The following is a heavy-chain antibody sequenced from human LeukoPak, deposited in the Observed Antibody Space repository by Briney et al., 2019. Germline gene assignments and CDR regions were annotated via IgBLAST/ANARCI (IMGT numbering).Heavy chain of an antibody. CDR2: IYHSGST. CDR3: ARDQGLHGSGSYSDY. CDR1: GYSLSSGYY. Sequence: SETLSLTCTVSGYSLSSGYYWGWIRQPPGKGLEWIGSIYHSGSTYYNPSLKSRVTISVDTSKNQFSLKLSSVTAADTAVYYCARDQGLHGSGSYSDYWGQGTLVTVSS. D-gene: IGHD3-10*01. V-gene: IGHV4-38-2*02. J-gene: IGHJ4*02.